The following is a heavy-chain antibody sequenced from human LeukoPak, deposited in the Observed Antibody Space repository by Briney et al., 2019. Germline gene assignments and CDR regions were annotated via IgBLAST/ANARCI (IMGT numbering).Heavy chain of an antibody. D-gene: IGHD3-9*01. CDR3: AKWGDYDVLTGYYVSDY. J-gene: IGHJ4*02. CDR1: GFTFSNYA. Sequence: PGGSLRLSCAASGFTFSNYAMSWVRQAPGKGLEWVSAITGSGGNTYYADSVQGRFTISRDNSKNTLYLQMSSLRAEDTAVYYCAKWGDYDVLTGYYVSDYWGQGTLVTVSS. CDR2: ITGSGGNT. V-gene: IGHV3-23*01.